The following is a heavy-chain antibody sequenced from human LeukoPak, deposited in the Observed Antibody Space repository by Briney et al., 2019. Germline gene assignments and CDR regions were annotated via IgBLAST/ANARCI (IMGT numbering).Heavy chain of an antibody. CDR1: GFTFSSYA. CDR2: ISGSGGST. J-gene: IGHJ4*02. V-gene: IGHV3-23*01. CDR3: ANDWGSYRPTSAY. Sequence: QAGGSLRLSCAASGFTFSSYAMSWVRQAPGKGLEWVSAISGSGGSTYYADSVKGRFTISRDNSKNTLYLQMNSLRAEDTAVYYCANDWGSYRPTSAYWGQGTLVTVSS. D-gene: IGHD3-16*02.